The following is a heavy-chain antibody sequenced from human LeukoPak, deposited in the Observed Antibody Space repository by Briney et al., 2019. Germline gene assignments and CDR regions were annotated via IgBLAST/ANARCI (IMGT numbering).Heavy chain of an antibody. CDR1: GYTFTGYY. CDR3: ARVTESGYGGNSGWFDP. Sequence: ASVKVSCKASGYTFTGYYMHWVRQAPGQGLEWMGWLNPNSGGTNYAQKFQGRVTMTRDTSISTAYMELSRLRSDDTAVYYCARVTESGYGGNSGWFDPRGQGTLVTVSS. CDR2: LNPNSGGT. J-gene: IGHJ5*02. V-gene: IGHV1-2*02. D-gene: IGHD4-23*01.